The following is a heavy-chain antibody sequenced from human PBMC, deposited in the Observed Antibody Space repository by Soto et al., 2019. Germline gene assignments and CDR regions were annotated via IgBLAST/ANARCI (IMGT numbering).Heavy chain of an antibody. Sequence: QVQLVQSGAELKKCGSSVKVSCKASGGILNSYTVSWVRQAPGQGLEWMGGIIPIFGTPNYAQKFQGRVTISTDRSTNTVYMELRSLRSEDTAVYYCAKASEYTGSYPFDFWGQGTLVTVSS. CDR3: AKASEYTGSYPFDF. CDR1: GGILNSYT. CDR2: IIPIFGTP. J-gene: IGHJ4*02. D-gene: IGHD1-26*01. V-gene: IGHV1-69*06.